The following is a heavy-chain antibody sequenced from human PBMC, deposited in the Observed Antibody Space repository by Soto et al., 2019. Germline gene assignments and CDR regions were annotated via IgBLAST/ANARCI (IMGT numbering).Heavy chain of an antibody. D-gene: IGHD3-16*01. V-gene: IGHV4-4*02. CDR3: AREFPYYVSSDSYLDY. Sequence: SETLSLTCAVSGGSISSTDWWTWVRQPPGKGLEWIGEIYHSGTTNYNPSPKSRVTISLDKSKNQFSLHLNSVTPEDTAVYYCAREFPYYVSSDSYLDYWGQGALVTVSS. CDR2: IYHSGTT. CDR1: GGSISSTDW. J-gene: IGHJ4*02.